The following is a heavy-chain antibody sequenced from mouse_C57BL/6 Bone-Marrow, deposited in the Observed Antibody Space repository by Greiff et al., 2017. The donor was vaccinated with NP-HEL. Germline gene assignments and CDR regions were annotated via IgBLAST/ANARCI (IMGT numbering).Heavy chain of an antibody. CDR1: GYTFTSYD. V-gene: IGHV1-85*01. D-gene: IGHD2-13*01. Sequence: VQVVESGPELVKPGASVKLSCKASGYTFTSYDINWVKQRPGQGLEWIGWIYPRDGSTKYNEKFKGKVTLTVDTSSSTAYMELHSLTSEDSAVYFCARRVYGDYGDPFDYWGQGTTLTVSS. CDR3: ARRVYGDYGDPFDY. J-gene: IGHJ2*01. CDR2: IYPRDGST.